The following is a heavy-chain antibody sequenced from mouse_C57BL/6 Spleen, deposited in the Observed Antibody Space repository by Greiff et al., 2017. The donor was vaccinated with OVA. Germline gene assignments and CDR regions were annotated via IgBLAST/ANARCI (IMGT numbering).Heavy chain of an antibody. CDR2: ISGGGGNT. CDR3: ARQGLTFYYFDY. V-gene: IGHV5-9*01. CDR1: GFTFSSYT. Sequence: EVQLVESGGGLVKPGGSLKLSCAASGFTFSSYTMSWVRQTPEKRLEWVATISGGGGNTYYPDSAKGRFTISRDNAKNTLYLQMSSLRSEDTALYYCARQGLTFYYFDYWGQGTTLTVSS. J-gene: IGHJ2*01. D-gene: IGHD3-1*01.